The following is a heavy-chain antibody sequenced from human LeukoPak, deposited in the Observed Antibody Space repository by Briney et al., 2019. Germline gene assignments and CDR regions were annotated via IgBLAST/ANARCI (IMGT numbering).Heavy chain of an antibody. CDR1: GGSISSGRYY. D-gene: IGHD2-2*01. J-gene: IGHJ4*02. CDR3: ARVVPAAMGGGYFDY. Sequence: SQNLSFTCTVYGGSISSGRYYWRWLRQPPGKGLGSIGRIYTSGCTNYIPSLKSIATISVDTSKNQFSLKLSSVTAADTAVYYCARVVPAAMGGGYFDYWGQGTLVTVSS. CDR2: IYTSGCT. V-gene: IGHV4-61*02.